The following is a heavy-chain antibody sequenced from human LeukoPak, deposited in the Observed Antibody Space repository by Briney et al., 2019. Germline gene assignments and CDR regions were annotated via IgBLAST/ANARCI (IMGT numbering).Heavy chain of an antibody. J-gene: IGHJ4*02. CDR1: GFTFSSYA. V-gene: IGHV3-23*01. CDR2: ISGSGGST. D-gene: IGHD6-25*01. Sequence: GGSLRLSCAASGFTFSSYAMSWVRQAPGKGLEWVSAISGSGGSTYYADSVKGRFTISRDNSKNTLYLQMNSLRAEDTAVYYCAKVALGDNIHLAAHFDYWGQGTLVTVSS. CDR3: AKVALGDNIHLAAHFDY.